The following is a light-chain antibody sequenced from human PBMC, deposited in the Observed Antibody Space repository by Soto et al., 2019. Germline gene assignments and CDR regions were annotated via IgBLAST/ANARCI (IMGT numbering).Light chain of an antibody. J-gene: IGLJ1*01. CDR2: DVS. Sequence: GCRCRSSPIPCNRNSSDGGGYNYVSLYQQHPDKAPKLMIYDVSNRPPGVSNRFSGSKSGNTASLTISGFQAEHEAAYYCSSYTRSTCYAVGPGTEVTVL. CDR3: SSYTRSTCYA. V-gene: IGLV2-14*04. CDR1: SSDGGGYNY.